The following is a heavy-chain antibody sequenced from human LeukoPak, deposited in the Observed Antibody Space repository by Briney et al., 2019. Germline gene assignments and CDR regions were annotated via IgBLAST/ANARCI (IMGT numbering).Heavy chain of an antibody. Sequence: DSVNVSCKASGYTFTIYYMHWVRQAPGQGLEWMGIINPSGGSTSYAQKFQGRVTMTRDTSTSTVYMELSSLRSEDTAVYYCARAGVRGVRDNWFDRWGQGTLVTVSS. CDR3: ARAGVRGVRDNWFDR. J-gene: IGHJ5*02. D-gene: IGHD3-10*01. V-gene: IGHV1-46*01. CDR2: INPSGGST. CDR1: GYTFTIYY.